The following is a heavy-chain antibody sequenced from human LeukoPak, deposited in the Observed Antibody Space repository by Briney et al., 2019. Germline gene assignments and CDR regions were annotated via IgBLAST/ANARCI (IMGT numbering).Heavy chain of an antibody. J-gene: IGHJ4*02. CDR3: AKDLGSKGWPVDY. CDR1: GFTCSSYG. CDR2: ISYYGSNK. V-gene: IGHV3-30*18. D-gene: IGHD5-24*01. Sequence: GGSMRLSCAASGFTCSSYGMHWVREAPGKGLECVDGISYYGSNKYYADCVKDRFTLSRHNSNNTLYLQNNSQRVEDAAVYYCAKDLGSKGWPVDYWGQGCLVTDSS.